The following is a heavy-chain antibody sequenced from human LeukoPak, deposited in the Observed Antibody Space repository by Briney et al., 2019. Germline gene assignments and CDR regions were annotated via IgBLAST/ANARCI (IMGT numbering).Heavy chain of an antibody. J-gene: IGHJ4*02. Sequence: PSQTLSLTCAISGDSVSSNSAAWNWIRQSPSRGLEWLGRTYYRSRWFNDYAEAVKSRITIRPDTSKNQFSLQLNSVTPEDTAVYYCAHGGAPAGTSMYFLDFWGQGTQVTVSS. CDR2: TYYRSRWFN. CDR1: GDSVSSNSAA. CDR3: AHGGAPAGTSMYFLDF. D-gene: IGHD6-13*01. V-gene: IGHV6-1*01.